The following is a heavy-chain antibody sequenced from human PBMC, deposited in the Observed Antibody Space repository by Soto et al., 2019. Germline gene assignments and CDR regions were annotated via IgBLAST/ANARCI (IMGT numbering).Heavy chain of an antibody. V-gene: IGHV1-18*01. CDR2: ISAYNGNT. CDR3: ARDLVPGYTGFSDY. Sequence: GASVKVSWKTSGYTFSNYGINWVRQAPGQGLEWMGWISAYNGNTNFAQKLQGRVSLTTDTSSTTAYMELRSLTSDDTAVYYCARDLVPGYTGFSDYWGQGTLVTVSS. CDR1: GYTFSNYG. D-gene: IGHD5-12*01. J-gene: IGHJ4*02.